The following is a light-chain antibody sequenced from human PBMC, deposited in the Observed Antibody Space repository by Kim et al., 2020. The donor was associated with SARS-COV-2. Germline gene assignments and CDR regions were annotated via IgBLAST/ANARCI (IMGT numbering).Light chain of an antibody. V-gene: IGLV3-19*01. Sequence: ALGQTVRITCQGDSLRSYYETGYQQKPGQAPVFVIYGKNNRPSGIPDRFSGSTSENTASLTITGAQAEDEADYYCNSRDSSGNHLIFGGGTKLTVL. CDR2: GKN. J-gene: IGLJ2*01. CDR3: NSRDSSGNHLI. CDR1: SLRSYY.